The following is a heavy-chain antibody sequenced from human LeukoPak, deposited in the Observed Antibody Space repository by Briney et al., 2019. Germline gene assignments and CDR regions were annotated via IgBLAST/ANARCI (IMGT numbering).Heavy chain of an antibody. J-gene: IGHJ6*02. CDR2: IYHSGST. Sequence: SGTLSLTCAVSGGSISSGGYSWSWIRQPPGKGLEWIGYIYHSGSTNYNPSLKSRVTISVDRSKNQFSLKLSSVTAADTAVYYCALSSAYYYYGMDVWGQGTTVTVSS. D-gene: IGHD6-6*01. V-gene: IGHV4-30-2*01. CDR1: GGSISSGGYS. CDR3: ALSSAYYYYGMDV.